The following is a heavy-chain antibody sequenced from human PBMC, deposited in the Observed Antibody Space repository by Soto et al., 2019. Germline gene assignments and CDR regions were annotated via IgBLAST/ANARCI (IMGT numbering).Heavy chain of an antibody. J-gene: IGHJ5*02. CDR2: ISAYNGNT. CDR3: ARDREDTAMVPYLARHSSPCFDP. CDR1: GYTFTSYG. D-gene: IGHD5-18*01. V-gene: IGHV1-18*01. Sequence: ASVKVSCKASGYTFTSYGISWVRQAPGQGLEWMGWISAYNGNTNYAQKLQGRVTMTTDTSTSTAYMELRSLRSDDTAVYYCARDREDTAMVPYLARHSSPCFDPWGQGTLVTVSS.